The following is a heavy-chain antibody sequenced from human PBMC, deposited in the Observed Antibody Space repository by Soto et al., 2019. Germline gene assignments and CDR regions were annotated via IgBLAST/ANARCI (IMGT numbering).Heavy chain of an antibody. CDR2: IYYSGST. CDR1: GGPISSGDYY. V-gene: IGHV4-30-4*01. Sequence: QVQLQESGPGLVKPSQTLSLTCPVSGGPISSGDYYWSWIRQPPGKGLEWIGYIYYSGSTYYNPSLKSAVTISVDTSKHQFSLKLSSVTAADTAVYYCVCGGYDSFLGDYWGQGTLVTVSS. J-gene: IGHJ4*02. CDR3: VCGGYDSFLGDY. D-gene: IGHD5-12*01.